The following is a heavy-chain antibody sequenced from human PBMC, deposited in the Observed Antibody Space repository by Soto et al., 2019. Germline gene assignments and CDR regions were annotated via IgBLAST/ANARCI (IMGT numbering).Heavy chain of an antibody. CDR3: ARVGPGYCTNGVCYTEFYFDY. CDR2: IFYNGGT. D-gene: IGHD2-8*01. CDR1: GGSVNSGGYY. J-gene: IGHJ4*02. V-gene: IGHV4-61*03. Sequence: PSETLALTCTVSGGSVNSGGYYWSWIRQPPGKGREWISFIFYNGGTSYNPSLGSRVTISADTSKTLFSLKLSSVTAADTAVYYCARVGPGYCTNGVCYTEFYFDYWGQGTLVTVSS.